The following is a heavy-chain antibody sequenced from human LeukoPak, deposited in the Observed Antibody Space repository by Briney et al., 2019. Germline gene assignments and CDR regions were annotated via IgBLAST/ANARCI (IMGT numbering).Heavy chain of an antibody. CDR1: GFTFSSYA. Sequence: GGSLSLSCAASGFTFSSYAMSGVRQAPGKGLEWVSAISGSGGSTYYADSVKGRFTISRDNSKNTLYLQMNSLRAEDTAVYYCASGYSSGWLHDAFDISGQGTMVTVSS. J-gene: IGHJ3*02. D-gene: IGHD6-19*01. CDR2: ISGSGGST. V-gene: IGHV3-23*01. CDR3: ASGYSSGWLHDAFDI.